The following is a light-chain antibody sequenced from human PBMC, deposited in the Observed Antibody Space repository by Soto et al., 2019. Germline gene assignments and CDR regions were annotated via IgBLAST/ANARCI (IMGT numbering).Light chain of an antibody. V-gene: IGKV3-11*01. CDR2: DAS. CDR3: QQRSNWPPIT. J-gene: IGKJ5*01. CDR1: QSVSSY. Sequence: EIVLTQSPDTLSLSPGERATLSCGASQSVSSYLAWYQQKPGQAPRLLIYDASNRATGIPARFSGSGSGTDFTLTISSLEPEDFAVYYCQQRSNWPPITLGQGTRLEIK.